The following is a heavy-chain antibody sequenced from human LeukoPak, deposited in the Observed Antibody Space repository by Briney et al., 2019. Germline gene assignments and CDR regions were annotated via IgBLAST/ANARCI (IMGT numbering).Heavy chain of an antibody. D-gene: IGHD3-22*01. CDR2: INHSGST. J-gene: IGHJ4*02. CDR3: AREAPGGYYDSSGYPLGRFDY. CDR1: GGSFSGYY. V-gene: IGHV4-34*01. Sequence: PSETLSLTCAVYGGSFSGYYWSWIRQPPGKGLEWIGEINHSGSTNYNPSLKSRVTISVDTSKNQFSLKLSSVTAADTAVYYCAREAPGGYYDSSGYPLGRFDYWGQGTLVTVSS.